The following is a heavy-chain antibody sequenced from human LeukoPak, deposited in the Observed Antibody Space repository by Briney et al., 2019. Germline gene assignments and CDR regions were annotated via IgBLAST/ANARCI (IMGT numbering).Heavy chain of an antibody. J-gene: IGHJ6*02. CDR1: GGSISSYY. D-gene: IGHD2/OR15-2a*01. Sequence: KPSETLSLTCTVSGGSISSYYWRWIRQPAGKGLEWIGRIYTSGSTNYNPSLKSRVTMSVDTSKNQFSLKLSSVTAADTAVYYCARDHNRGRDYYYGMDVWGQGTTVTVSS. CDR2: IYTSGST. V-gene: IGHV4-4*07. CDR3: ARDHNRGRDYYYGMDV.